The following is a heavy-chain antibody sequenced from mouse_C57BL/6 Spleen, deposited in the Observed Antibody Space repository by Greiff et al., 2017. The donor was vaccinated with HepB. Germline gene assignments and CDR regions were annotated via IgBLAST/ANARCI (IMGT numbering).Heavy chain of an antibody. Sequence: EVKLMESGGGLVQPGGSLKLSCAASGFTFSDYYMYWVRQTPEKRLEWVAYISNGGGSTYYPDTVKGRFTISRDNAKNTLYLQMSRLKSEDTAMYYCATPPGLDVWGTGTTVTVSS. CDR2: ISNGGGST. V-gene: IGHV5-12*01. CDR3: ATPPGLDV. CDR1: GFTFSDYY. J-gene: IGHJ1*03.